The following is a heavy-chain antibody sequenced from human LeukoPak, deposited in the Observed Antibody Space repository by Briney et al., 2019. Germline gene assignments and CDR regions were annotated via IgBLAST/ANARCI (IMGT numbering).Heavy chain of an antibody. Sequence: GGSLRLSCAASGFTFSNYWMHWVRQAPGKGLVWVSRINSDGINTSYADSVKGRFTISRDNSKNSLYLQMNSLRTEDTALYYCAKDKFGIWFGELQFRWSPPDFDPWGQGTLVTVSS. J-gene: IGHJ5*02. CDR1: GFTFSNYW. CDR3: AKDKFGIWFGELQFRWSPPDFDP. V-gene: IGHV3-74*01. CDR2: INSDGINT. D-gene: IGHD3-10*01.